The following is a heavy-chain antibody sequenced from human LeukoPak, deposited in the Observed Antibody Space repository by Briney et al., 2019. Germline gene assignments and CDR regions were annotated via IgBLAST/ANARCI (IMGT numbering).Heavy chain of an antibody. J-gene: IGHJ4*02. CDR3: ARDRSLGEQLEFVY. D-gene: IGHD6-13*01. Sequence: SETLSLTCTVSGGSISSYYWSWIRQPPGKGLEWIGYIYYSGSTNYNPSLKSRVTISVDTSKNQFSLKLSSVTAADTAVYYCARDRSLGEQLEFVYWGQGTLVTVSS. CDR2: IYYSGST. CDR1: GGSISSYY. V-gene: IGHV4-59*01.